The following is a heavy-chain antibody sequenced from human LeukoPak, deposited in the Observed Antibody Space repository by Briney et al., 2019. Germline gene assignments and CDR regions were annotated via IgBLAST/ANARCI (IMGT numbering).Heavy chain of an antibody. V-gene: IGHV3-30*14. Sequence: GGSLRLSCAPSGFTFSNYAMHWVRQAPGKGLEWLAVISYDGNNKYYADSVKGRFTISRDNSKNTLYLQMNSLRAEDTAVYYCARARSSIAAYDYWGQGTLVTVSS. CDR1: GFTFSNYA. CDR2: ISYDGNNK. J-gene: IGHJ4*02. CDR3: ARARSSIAAYDY. D-gene: IGHD6-6*01.